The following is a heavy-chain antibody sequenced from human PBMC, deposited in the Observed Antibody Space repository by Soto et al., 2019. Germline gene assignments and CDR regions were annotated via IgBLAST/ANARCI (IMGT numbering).Heavy chain of an antibody. D-gene: IGHD2-21*02. CDR3: ARDDAXYCGGDCYRYFFYGLDV. CDR2: IIPMFGTA. Sequence: GASVKVSCKPSGGTFINHAFSWVRQAPGQGLEWMGGIIPMFGTADYSQKFQGRVTITADESTTTAHMELSSLRSDDSAVYYCARDDAXYCGGDCYRYFFYGLDVWGQGTTVTVSS. V-gene: IGHV1-69*13. CDR1: GGTFINHA. J-gene: IGHJ6*02.